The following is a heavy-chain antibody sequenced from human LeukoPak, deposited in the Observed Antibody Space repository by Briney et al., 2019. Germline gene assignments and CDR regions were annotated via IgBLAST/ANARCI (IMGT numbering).Heavy chain of an antibody. J-gene: IGHJ4*02. CDR2: IYNGGST. V-gene: IGHV3-53*01. D-gene: IGHD1-26*01. CDR3: ARVLWELLGRGGSYYFDY. CDR1: GFTVSSNY. Sequence: GGSLRLSCAASGFTVSSNYMSWVRQAPGKGLEWVSVIYNGGSTYYADSVKGRFTISRDNSKNTLYLQMNSLRAEDTAVYYCARVLWELLGRGGSYYFDYWGQGTLVTVSS.